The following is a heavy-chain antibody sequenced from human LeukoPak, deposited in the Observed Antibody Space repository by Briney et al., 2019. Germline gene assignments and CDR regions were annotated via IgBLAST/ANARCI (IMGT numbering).Heavy chain of an antibody. CDR1: GYSFSSGYY. CDR3: ARDGGYSGSYYLDY. Sequence: SETLSLTCAFTGYSFSSGYYWGWIRQPQGKGLEWIGSIYHSGSTYYNPSLKSRVTISVDTSKNQFSLKLSSVTAADTAVYYCARDGGYSGSYYLDYWGQGTLVTVSS. J-gene: IGHJ4*02. D-gene: IGHD1-26*01. V-gene: IGHV4-38-2*02. CDR2: IYHSGST.